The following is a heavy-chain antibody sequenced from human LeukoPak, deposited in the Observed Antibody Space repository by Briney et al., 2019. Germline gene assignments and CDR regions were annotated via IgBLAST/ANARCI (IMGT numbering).Heavy chain of an antibody. Sequence: GGSLRLSCAASGFIFSSYAMSWARQAPGKGLEWVSGINGRGDSTVYADPVKGRFTISRDNSKNTLYLQMNSLRAEDTAVYYCAREGGIAAAGPIQTYFDYWGQGTLVTVSS. J-gene: IGHJ4*02. V-gene: IGHV3-23*01. CDR1: GFIFSSYA. D-gene: IGHD6-13*01. CDR2: INGRGDST. CDR3: AREGGIAAAGPIQTYFDY.